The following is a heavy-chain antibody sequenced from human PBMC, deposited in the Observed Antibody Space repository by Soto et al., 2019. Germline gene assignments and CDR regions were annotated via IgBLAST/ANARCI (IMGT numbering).Heavy chain of an antibody. CDR3: ANGVTAVSGSYGDDDAFDI. Sequence: HPGGSLRLSCAASGFTFSSYAMHWVRQAPGKGLDWVAVISYDGSNKYYADSVKGRFTISRDNAKNSLYLQMNSLRAEDTAVYYCANGVTAVSGSYGDDDAFDIWGQGTMVTVSS. D-gene: IGHD1-26*01. CDR2: ISYDGSNK. J-gene: IGHJ3*02. V-gene: IGHV3-30-3*01. CDR1: GFTFSSYA.